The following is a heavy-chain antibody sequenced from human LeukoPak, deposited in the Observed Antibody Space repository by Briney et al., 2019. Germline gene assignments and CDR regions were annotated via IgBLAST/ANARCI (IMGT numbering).Heavy chain of an antibody. CDR3: ARDITMVRGVITGMDY. CDR1: GYTFTGYY. D-gene: IGHD3-10*01. V-gene: IGHV1-2*06. CDR2: INPNSGGT. Sequence: ASVTVSCKASGYTFTGYYMHWVRQAPGQGLEWMGRINPNSGGTNYAQKFQGRVTMTRDTSISTAYMELSRLRSDDTAVYYCARDITMVRGVITGMDYWGQGTLVTVSS. J-gene: IGHJ4*02.